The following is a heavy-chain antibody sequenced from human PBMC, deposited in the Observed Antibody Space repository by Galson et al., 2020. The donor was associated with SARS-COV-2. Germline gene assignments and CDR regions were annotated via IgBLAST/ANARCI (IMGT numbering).Heavy chain of an antibody. CDR2: IYSGGST. CDR1: GFTVSSNY. Sequence: GGSLRLSCVASGFTVSSNYMNWVRQAPGKGLEWVSVIYSGGSTDYADSVKSRFTISRDSSKNTVFLQMNSLRADDTAVYYCARVGFSSSWYPVDYWGQGTLVTVSS. V-gene: IGHV3-53*01. CDR3: ARVGFSSSWYPVDY. J-gene: IGHJ4*02. D-gene: IGHD6-13*01.